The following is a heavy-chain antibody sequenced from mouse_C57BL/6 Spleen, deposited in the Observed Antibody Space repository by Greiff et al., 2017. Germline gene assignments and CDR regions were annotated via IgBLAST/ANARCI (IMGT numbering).Heavy chain of an antibody. J-gene: IGHJ4*01. D-gene: IGHD3-2*02. Sequence: QVHVKQPGAELVKPGASVKMSCKASGYTFTSYWITWVKQRPGQGLEWIGDIYPGSGSTNYNEKFKSKATLTVDTSSSTAYMQLSSLTSEDSAVYYCARGTAQAGMDYWGQGTSVTVSS. CDR3: ARGTAQAGMDY. CDR1: GYTFTSYW. V-gene: IGHV1-55*01. CDR2: IYPGSGST.